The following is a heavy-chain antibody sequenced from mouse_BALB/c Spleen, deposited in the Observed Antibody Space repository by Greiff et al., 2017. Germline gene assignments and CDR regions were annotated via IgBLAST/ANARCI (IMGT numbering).Heavy chain of an antibody. CDR1: GFTFSSYG. J-gene: IGHJ3*01. Sequence: EVHLVESGGDLVKPGGSLKLSCAASGFTFSSYGMSWVRQTPDKRLEWVATISSGGSYTYYPDSVKGRFTISRDNAKNTLYLQMSSLKSEDTAMYYCARRPFITAVVEGFAYWGQGTLVTVSA. CDR2: ISSGGSYT. D-gene: IGHD1-1*01. CDR3: ARRPFITAVVEGFAY. V-gene: IGHV5-6*01.